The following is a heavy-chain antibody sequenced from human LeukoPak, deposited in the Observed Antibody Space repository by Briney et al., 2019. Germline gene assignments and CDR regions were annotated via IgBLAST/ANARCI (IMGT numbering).Heavy chain of an antibody. Sequence: GGSLRLSCAASGFTFSSYGMHWVRKAPGQGLEWVALLWFDGSNQDYADSVKGRFTISRDNSKNTLYLQMNNLRAEDTAVYFCAREAGGGYYDRTTYYEYWGQGTLVTVSS. CDR1: GFTFSSYG. CDR3: AREAGGGYYDRTTYYEY. CDR2: LWFDGSNQ. D-gene: IGHD3-22*01. J-gene: IGHJ4*02. V-gene: IGHV3-33*01.